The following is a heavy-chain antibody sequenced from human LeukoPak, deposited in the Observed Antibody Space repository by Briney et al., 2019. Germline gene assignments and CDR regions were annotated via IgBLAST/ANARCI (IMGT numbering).Heavy chain of an antibody. J-gene: IGHJ4*02. CDR3: ARVGRAVAGPLDY. CDR2: IIPILGTA. Sequence: ASVKVSCKASGGTFSSYAISWVRQAPGQGLEWMGGIIPILGTANYAQKFQGRVTITADESTSTAYMELSSLRSEDTAVYYCARVGRAVAGPLDYWGQGTLVTVSS. CDR1: GGTFSSYA. D-gene: IGHD6-19*01. V-gene: IGHV1-69*13.